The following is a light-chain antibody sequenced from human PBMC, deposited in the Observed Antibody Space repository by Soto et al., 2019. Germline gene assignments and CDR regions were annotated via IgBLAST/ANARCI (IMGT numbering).Light chain of an antibody. CDR2: WAS. CDR1: QSALYSSNNKNF. J-gene: IGKJ1*01. Sequence: DIVMTQSPDSLTVSLGERATINCKSSQSALYSSNNKNFLAWYQQKPGQSPKLLIYWASTRESGVPDRFSGSGSETDFTLTISSLQAEDVAVYYCQQYYSTPRTFGQGTKVDIK. V-gene: IGKV4-1*01. CDR3: QQYYSTPRT.